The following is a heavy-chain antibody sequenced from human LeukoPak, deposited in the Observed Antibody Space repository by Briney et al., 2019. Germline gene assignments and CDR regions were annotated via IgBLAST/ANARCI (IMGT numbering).Heavy chain of an antibody. CDR2: ISGNRDTI. CDR1: GFTFDTYP. D-gene: IGHD5-12*01. Sequence: GGSLRLSCAAAGFTFDTYPMNWVRQAPGRGLEWISYISGNRDTIYYAASVKGRFTISRDNARYSLYLQMNSLRDEDTAVYYCARGPGYGHYFDYWGQGALVTVSS. J-gene: IGHJ4*02. CDR3: ARGPGYGHYFDY. V-gene: IGHV3-48*02.